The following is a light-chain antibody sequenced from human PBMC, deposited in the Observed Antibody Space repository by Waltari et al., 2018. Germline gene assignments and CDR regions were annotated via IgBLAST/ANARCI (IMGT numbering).Light chain of an antibody. CDR1: SSDVGGYHY. CDR2: DVS. Sequence: QSALTQPASVSGSPGQSITISCTGTSSDVGGYHYVSWYQQHPGKAPKLMIYDVSNRPSGVSKRFSGSKSGNTASLTIPGLQAEDEADYYCSSYTSSSTLVFGGGTKLTVL. V-gene: IGLV2-14*03. CDR3: SSYTSSSTLV. J-gene: IGLJ2*01.